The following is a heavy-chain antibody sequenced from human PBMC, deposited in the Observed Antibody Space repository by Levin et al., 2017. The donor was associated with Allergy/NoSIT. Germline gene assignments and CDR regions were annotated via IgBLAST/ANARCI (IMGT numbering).Heavy chain of an antibody. V-gene: IGHV1-8*01. CDR1: GYTFTSYD. CDR3: ARGLGGLRRAKSVVVAAPGWFDP. CDR2: MNPNSGNT. Sequence: ASVKVSCKASGYTFTSYDINWVRQATGQGLEWMGWMNPNSGNTGYAQKFQGRVTMTRNTSISTAYMELSSLRSEDTAVYFRARGLGGLRRAKSVVVAAPGWFDPWGQGTLVTVSS. J-gene: IGHJ5*02. D-gene: IGHD2-15*01.